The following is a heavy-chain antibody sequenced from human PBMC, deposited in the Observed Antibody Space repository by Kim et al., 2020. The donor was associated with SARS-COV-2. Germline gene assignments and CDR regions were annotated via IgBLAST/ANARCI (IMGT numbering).Heavy chain of an antibody. D-gene: IGHD6-13*01. J-gene: IGHJ6*02. CDR1: GFSFSDYC. CDR2: SMRKDESYRT. V-gene: IGHV3-72*01. CDR3: ARCVAPGGGGLDV. Sequence: GGSLRLSCAASGFSFSDYCLDWVRQPPGKGLEWVGCSMRKDESYRTQYVASVRGRFIISRDEPNNSLYLQMSSLQTEDTAVYSCARCVAPGGGGLDVWGQGTTVIVSS.